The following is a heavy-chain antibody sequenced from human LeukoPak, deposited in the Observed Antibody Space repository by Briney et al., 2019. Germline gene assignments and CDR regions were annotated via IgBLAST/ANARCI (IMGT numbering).Heavy chain of an antibody. Sequence: SVKVSCKASGGTFSSYAISWVRQAPGQGLEWMGGIIPIFGTANYAQKFQGRVTITADESTSTAYMELSSLRSEDTAVYYCARAGAGSIFGVAIIGAFDIWGQGTMVTVSS. J-gene: IGHJ3*02. CDR1: GGTFSSYA. V-gene: IGHV1-69*13. CDR2: IIPIFGTA. D-gene: IGHD3-3*01. CDR3: ARAGAGSIFGVAIIGAFDI.